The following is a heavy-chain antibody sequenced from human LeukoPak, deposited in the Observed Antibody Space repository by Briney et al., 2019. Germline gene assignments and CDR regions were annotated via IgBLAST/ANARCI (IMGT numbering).Heavy chain of an antibody. D-gene: IGHD1-26*01. CDR1: GYTFTGYY. CDR3: ARRGLYSGSYYGAFDY. CDR2: INPNSGGT. V-gene: IGHV1-2*02. J-gene: IGHJ4*02. Sequence: ASVKVSCKASGYTFTGYYMHWVRQAPGQGLEWMGWINPNSGGTNYAQKFQGRVTMTRDTSISTAYMELSRLRSDDTAVYYCARRGLYSGSYYGAFDYWGQGTLVTVSS.